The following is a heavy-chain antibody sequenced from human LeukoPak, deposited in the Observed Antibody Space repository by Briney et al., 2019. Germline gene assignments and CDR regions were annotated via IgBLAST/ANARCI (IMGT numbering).Heavy chain of an antibody. Sequence: AGGSLRLSCAASGLTFRSYAMHWVRQAPGKGLEWVAVISYDGSKKYYADSVKGRFTISRDNAKNSLYLQMNSLRAEDTAVYYCARDGLWDSNYVIGYYGMDVWGQGTTVTVSS. CDR3: ARDGLWDSNYVIGYYGMDV. D-gene: IGHD4-11*01. CDR2: ISYDGSKK. CDR1: GLTFRSYA. J-gene: IGHJ6*02. V-gene: IGHV3-30-3*01.